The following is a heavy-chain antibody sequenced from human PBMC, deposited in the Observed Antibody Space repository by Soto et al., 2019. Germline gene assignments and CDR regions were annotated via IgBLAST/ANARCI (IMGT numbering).Heavy chain of an antibody. CDR3: VRATYFSDSSGYTRCLDY. CDR2: IKSDGSGT. Sequence: GSLRLSCAASGFTFSGYWMHWVRQAPGKGLEWVSRIKSDGSGTTYADSVKGRFSISRDNAKNTVYLQMDSLRVEDTAVYYCVRATYFSDSSGYTRCLDYWGQGTLVTVSS. J-gene: IGHJ4*02. V-gene: IGHV3-74*03. D-gene: IGHD3-22*01. CDR1: GFTFSGYW.